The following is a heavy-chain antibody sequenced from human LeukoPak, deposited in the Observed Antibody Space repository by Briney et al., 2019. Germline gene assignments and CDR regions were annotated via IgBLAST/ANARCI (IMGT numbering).Heavy chain of an antibody. CDR2: ISGSGGST. CDR1: GFTFSSYA. V-gene: IGHV3-23*01. D-gene: IGHD3-10*01. J-gene: IGHJ4*02. CDR3: AKAPRFSSGSPYYFDD. Sequence: GGSLRLSCAASGFTFSSYAMSWVRQAPGKGLEWVSAISGSGGSTYYADSVKGRFTISRDNSKNTLYLQMNSLRAEDTAVYYCAKAPRFSSGSPYYFDDWGQGALVTVSS.